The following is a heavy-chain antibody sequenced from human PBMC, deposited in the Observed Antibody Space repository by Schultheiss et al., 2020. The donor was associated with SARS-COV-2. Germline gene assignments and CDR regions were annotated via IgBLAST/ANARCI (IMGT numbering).Heavy chain of an antibody. V-gene: IGHV3-48*03. CDR2: ISSSGSTI. J-gene: IGHJ4*02. D-gene: IGHD2-15*01. CDR3: AKAKDIVVVVAAPAVDY. Sequence: GGSLRLSCAASGFTFSSYEMNWVRQAPGKGLEWVSYISSSGSTIYYADSVKGRFTISRDNAKNSLYLQMNSLRAEDTAVYYCAKAKDIVVVVAAPAVDYWGQGTLVTVSS. CDR1: GFTFSSYE.